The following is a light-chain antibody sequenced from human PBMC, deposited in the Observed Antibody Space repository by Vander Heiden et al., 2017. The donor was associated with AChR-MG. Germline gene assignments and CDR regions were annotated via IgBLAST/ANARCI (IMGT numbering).Light chain of an antibody. CDR2: GAS. J-gene: IGKJ2*01. V-gene: IGKV3-20*01. Sequence: EIVLTQSPGTLSLSPGERATLSCRASQGVSDYHLAWYQQRPGQAPRLLIYGASNRATGIPDRFSGGGSGTDFTLTISRLEPEDFAVYYCQQEGGSSYTFGQRTKLEIK. CDR1: QGVSDYH. CDR3: QQEGGSSYT.